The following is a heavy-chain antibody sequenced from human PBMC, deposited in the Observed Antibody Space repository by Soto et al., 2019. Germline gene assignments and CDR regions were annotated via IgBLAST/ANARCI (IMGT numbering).Heavy chain of an antibody. CDR1: GYTFTTYG. CDR2: IRTHNGNT. CDR3: ASVESPPFYSESSGYSPLFDN. J-gene: IGHJ4*02. V-gene: IGHV1-18*01. Sequence: QVHLVQSGAEVKKPGASVKVSCKASGYTFTTYGISWVRQAPGQGLEWMGWIRTHNGNTGYAQTLQGRVAMTTDTSTSTAYTELRSLSIDDTAVYYCASVESPPFYSESSGYSPLFDNWGQGTPVTVS. D-gene: IGHD3-22*01.